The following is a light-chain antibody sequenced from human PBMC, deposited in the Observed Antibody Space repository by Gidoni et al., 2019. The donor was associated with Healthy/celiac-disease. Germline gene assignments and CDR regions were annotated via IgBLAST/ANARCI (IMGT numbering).Light chain of an antibody. CDR1: NLGDKY. CDR3: QAWDSSTVV. CDR2: QDR. Sequence: SYELTQPPSVSVSPGQTANITCSGDNLGDKYACWYQQKPGQSPVLVIYQDRTRPSGIPERFSGSNSGNTATLTISGTQAMDEADYYCQAWDSSTVVFGGGTKLTVL. V-gene: IGLV3-1*01. J-gene: IGLJ2*01.